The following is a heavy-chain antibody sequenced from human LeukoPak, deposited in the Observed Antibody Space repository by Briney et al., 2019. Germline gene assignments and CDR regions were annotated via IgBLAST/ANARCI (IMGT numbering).Heavy chain of an antibody. J-gene: IGHJ4*02. V-gene: IGHV4-31*03. CDR2: IYYSGST. D-gene: IGHD3-22*01. CDR1: GGSISSGGYY. Sequence: SETLSLTCTVSGGSISSGGYYWSWLRQHPGKGLEWIGNIYYSGSTYYNPSLKSRVTISVDTSKNQFSLKLSSVTAADTAVYYCASMRSSGYHDYWGQGTLVTVSS. CDR3: ASMRSSGYHDY.